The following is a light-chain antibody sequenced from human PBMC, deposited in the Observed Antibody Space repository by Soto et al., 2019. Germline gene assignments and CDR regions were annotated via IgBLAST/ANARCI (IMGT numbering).Light chain of an antibody. CDR2: YDN. CDR1: NIGSFN. CDR3: QVWDSGSDHPV. V-gene: IGLV3-21*04. J-gene: IGLJ2*01. Sequence: SYELTQPPSVSVAPGWTASLTCGGNNIGSFNVHWYQQRPGQAPVLVMYYDNDRPSGIPERFSGSNSRNTATLTISGVEAGDEADYYCQVWDSGSDHPVFGGETKLTVL.